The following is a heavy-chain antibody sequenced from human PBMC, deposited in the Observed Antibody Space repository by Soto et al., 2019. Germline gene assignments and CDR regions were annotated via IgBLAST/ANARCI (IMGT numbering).Heavy chain of an antibody. V-gene: IGHV3-11*01. CDR3: ARDVIMITDNAFDI. D-gene: IGHD3-16*01. CDR1: GFTFSDYY. J-gene: IGHJ3*02. CDR2: ISSSGSTI. Sequence: PGGSLRLSCAASGFTFSDYYMSWIRQAPGKGLEWVSYISSSGSTIYYADSVKGRFTISRDNAKNSLYLQMNSLRAEDTAVYYCARDVIMITDNAFDIWGQGTMVTVSS.